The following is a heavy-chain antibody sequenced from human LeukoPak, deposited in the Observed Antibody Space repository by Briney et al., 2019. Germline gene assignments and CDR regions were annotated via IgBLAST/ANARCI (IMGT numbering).Heavy chain of an antibody. V-gene: IGHV5-51*01. CDR3: ARQVVPAASYYYYYMDV. D-gene: IGHD2-2*01. CDR2: IYPGDSDT. Sequence: GKSLKISCKGSGYSFTSYWIGWVRQMPGKGLEGMGIIYPGDSDTRYSPSFQGQVTISADKSISTAYLQWSSLKASDTAMYYCARQVVPAASYYYYYMDVWGKGTTVTVSS. CDR1: GYSFTSYW. J-gene: IGHJ6*03.